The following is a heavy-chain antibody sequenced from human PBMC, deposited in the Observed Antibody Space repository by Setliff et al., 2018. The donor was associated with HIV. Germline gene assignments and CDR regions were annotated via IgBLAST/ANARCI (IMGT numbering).Heavy chain of an antibody. Sequence: ETLSLTCGVSGYSISSGYYWGWIRQPPGKGLEWIGSIYHNGITYYNPSLKSRVTISIDTSNNQISLRLSSVTAADTAMYYCVRDDYGYNGKGFDYWGPGTLVTVSS. CDR1: GYSISSGYY. CDR2: IYHNGIT. J-gene: IGHJ4*02. V-gene: IGHV4-38-2*02. D-gene: IGHD4-17*01. CDR3: VRDDYGYNGKGFDY.